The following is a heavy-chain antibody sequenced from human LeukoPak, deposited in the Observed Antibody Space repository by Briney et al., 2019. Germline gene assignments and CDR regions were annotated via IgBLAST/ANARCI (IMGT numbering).Heavy chain of an antibody. CDR1: GYTFTSYG. Sequence: GASVKVSCKASGYTFTSYGISWVRQAPGQGLEWMGWISAYNGNTNYAQKLQGRVTMTTDTSTSTAYMELRSLRSDDTAVYYCARDQIYYYGSSGYYPFDYWCQGTLVTVSS. D-gene: IGHD3-22*01. CDR2: ISAYNGNT. J-gene: IGHJ4*02. CDR3: ARDQIYYYGSSGYYPFDY. V-gene: IGHV1-18*01.